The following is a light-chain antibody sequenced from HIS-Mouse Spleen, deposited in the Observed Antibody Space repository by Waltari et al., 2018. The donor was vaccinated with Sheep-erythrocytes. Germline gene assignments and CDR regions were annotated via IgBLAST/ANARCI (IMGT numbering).Light chain of an antibody. V-gene: IGLV2-11*02. CDR1: SSYVGVYND. J-gene: IGLJ1*01. Sequence: QSALTQPRSVSGSPGQSVTISCTGTSSYVGVYNDVSWYQQYPGKPPKLMIYDVSKRPSGVPDRFSGSKSGNTASLTISGLQAEDEADYYCCSYAGSYNHVFATGTKVTVL. CDR2: DVS. CDR3: CSYAGSYNHV.